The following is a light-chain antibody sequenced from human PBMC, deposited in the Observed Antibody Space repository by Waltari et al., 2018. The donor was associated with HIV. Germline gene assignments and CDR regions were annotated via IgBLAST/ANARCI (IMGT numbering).Light chain of an antibody. J-gene: IGLJ3*02. CDR3: AAWDDSLSGQWV. Sequence: QSVLTQPPSASGTPGQRVTISCSGSSSNIGSNYVYWYQQLPVTYPKLLIYRNNQRPSGVPARFSGSKSGTSASLAISGLRSEDEADYYCAAWDDSLSGQWVFGGGTKVPVL. V-gene: IGLV1-47*01. CDR1: SSNIGSNY. CDR2: RNN.